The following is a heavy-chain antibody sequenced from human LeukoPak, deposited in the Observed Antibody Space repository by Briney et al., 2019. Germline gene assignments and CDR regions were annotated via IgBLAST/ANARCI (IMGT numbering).Heavy chain of an antibody. J-gene: IGHJ4*01. V-gene: IGHV1-2*02. D-gene: IGHD2-8*01. CDR1: GYTFTGYY. CDR3: ATVGYCTNGVCSYFDY. CDR2: INPNSGGT. Sequence: ASVKVSCKASGYTFTGYYMHWVRQAPGQGLEWMGWINPNSGGTNYAQKFQGRVTMTRDTSISTAYMELSRLRSDDTAVYYCATVGYCTNGVCSYFDYWGQGTLVTVSS.